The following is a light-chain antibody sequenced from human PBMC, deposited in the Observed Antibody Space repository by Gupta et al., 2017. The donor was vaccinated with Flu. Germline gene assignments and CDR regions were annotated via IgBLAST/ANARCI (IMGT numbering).Light chain of an antibody. CDR1: QSIVTKS. V-gene: IGKV3-20*01. Sequence: EIVLTQYPGTLSSSRGERAHISCRASQSIVTKSLAWYQQKPGQAPRLLIYGPSMRAAGIPDRFGGSGSGTGFTLTVRRLEPEDFAVYYCQQYGQSPETFGPGPKVEMK. CDR3: QQYGQSPET. J-gene: IGKJ1*01. CDR2: GPS.